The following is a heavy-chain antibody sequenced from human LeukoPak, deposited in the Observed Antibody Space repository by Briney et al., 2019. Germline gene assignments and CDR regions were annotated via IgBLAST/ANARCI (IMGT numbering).Heavy chain of an antibody. V-gene: IGHV1-2*02. CDR1: GYTFTGYY. J-gene: IGHJ4*02. CDR2: INPNSGGT. CDR3: ARWGRYCSSTSCYTGFDY. Sequence: ASVKVSCKASGYTFTGYYMHWVRQAPGQGLEWMGWINPNSGGTNYAQKFQGRVTMTRDTSISTAYMELSRLRSDDTAVYYCARWGRYCSSTSCYTGFDYWGQGTLVTVSS. D-gene: IGHD2-2*02.